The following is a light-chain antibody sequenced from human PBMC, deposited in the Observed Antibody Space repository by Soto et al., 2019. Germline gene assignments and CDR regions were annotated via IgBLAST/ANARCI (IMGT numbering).Light chain of an antibody. CDR1: TSDVGGYNY. CDR2: EVS. J-gene: IGLJ2*01. Sequence: QSALTQPASVSVSPGQSITSSCTGSTSDVGGYNYVSWYQQHPGKAPKLMIYEVSNRPSGVSNRFSGSKSGNTASLTISGLLAEDEADYYCSSYTSSSSVVFGGGTKVTVL. CDR3: SSYTSSSSVV. V-gene: IGLV2-14*01.